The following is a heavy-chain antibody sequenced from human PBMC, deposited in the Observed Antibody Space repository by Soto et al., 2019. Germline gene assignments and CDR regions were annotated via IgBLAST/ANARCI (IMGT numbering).Heavy chain of an antibody. CDR1: GGSFSGYY. D-gene: IGHD2-15*01. J-gene: IGHJ5*02. Sequence: SETLSLTCAVYGGSFSGYYWSWVRHPARRGLEWNGEINQGGSTNYNPSLKRRFTISVDTSKNQFSPKLSYVTAAKTAVSYFDGCSSIFVHDWFDTWGQGTMVTVSS. CDR2: INQGGST. V-gene: IGHV4-34*01. CDR3: DGCSSIFVHDWFDT.